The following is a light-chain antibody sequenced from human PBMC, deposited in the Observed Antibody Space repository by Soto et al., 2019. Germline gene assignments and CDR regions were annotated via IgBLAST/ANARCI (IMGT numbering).Light chain of an antibody. V-gene: IGLV2-8*01. J-gene: IGLJ1*01. CDR2: EVS. CDR1: SSDVGGYNS. Sequence: QSALTQPPSASGSPGQSVTISCTGTSSDVGGYNSVSWYQQHPGKAPRLMIYEVSKRPSGVPDRFSGSKSGNTPSLTVSGLQDEDEADYYLSSSEGSNHGYLFGNGKKVTV. CDR3: SSSEGSNHGYL.